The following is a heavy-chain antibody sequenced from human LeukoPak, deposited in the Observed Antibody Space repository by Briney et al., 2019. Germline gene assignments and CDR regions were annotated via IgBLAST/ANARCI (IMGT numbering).Heavy chain of an antibody. Sequence: GESLQISCKGSGYSFTSNWIGWVRQMPGKGLEWIGIIHPRDSDTKYSPSFQGQVTISVDKSINTAYLQWGSLKVSDTAIYYCAREGLLRGYYSGMDVWGQGTTVTVSS. J-gene: IGHJ6*02. D-gene: IGHD2-21*02. CDR1: GYSFTSNW. CDR3: AREGLLRGYYSGMDV. V-gene: IGHV5-51*01. CDR2: IHPRDSDT.